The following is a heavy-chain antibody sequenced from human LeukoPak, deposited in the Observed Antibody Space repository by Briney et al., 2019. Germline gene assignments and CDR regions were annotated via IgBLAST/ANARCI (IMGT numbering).Heavy chain of an antibody. CDR1: RFTFSSYN. V-gene: IGHV3-48*04. CDR3: ARGGRLRLLSLYYFEN. CDR2: ISGTGSTK. Sequence: GGSLRPSCAASRFTFSSYNMNWVRQAPGKGLEWISYISGTGSTKYYADSVKGRFTISRDNAKNSLYLQMNSLRAEDTAIYYCARGGRLRLLSLYYFENWGQGTLVTVSS. D-gene: IGHD5-12*01. J-gene: IGHJ4*02.